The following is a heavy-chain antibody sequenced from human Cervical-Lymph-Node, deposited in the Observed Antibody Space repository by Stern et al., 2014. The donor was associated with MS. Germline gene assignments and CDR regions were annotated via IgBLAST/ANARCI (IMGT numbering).Heavy chain of an antibody. CDR1: GFSLSTSGVG. V-gene: IGHV2-5*02. CDR3: AHLTTATALDY. Sequence: QVTLRESGPTLVKPTQTLTLTCTFSGFSLSTSGVGVGWIRQPPGKALEWLALIYWDDDKRYSPSLESRLPLTKDTSKNLVFLTMTNMDPVDTATYYCAHLTTATALDYWGQGTLVTVSS. D-gene: IGHD1-1*01. CDR2: IYWDDDK. J-gene: IGHJ4*02.